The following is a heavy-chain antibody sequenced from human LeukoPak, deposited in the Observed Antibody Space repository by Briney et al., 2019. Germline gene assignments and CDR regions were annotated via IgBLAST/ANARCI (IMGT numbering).Heavy chain of an antibody. CDR2: IIGGAGST. CDR1: GFSFSSHG. Sequence: GGSLRLSCAASGFSFSSHGMSWVRQAPGKGLEWVSGIIGGAGSTYYADSVKGRFTISGDTKNTLFLQMNSLRAEDTAVYYCAHGAMYQLDYWGQGTLVTVSS. CDR3: AHGAMYQLDY. V-gene: IGHV3-23*01. J-gene: IGHJ4*02. D-gene: IGHD2-2*01.